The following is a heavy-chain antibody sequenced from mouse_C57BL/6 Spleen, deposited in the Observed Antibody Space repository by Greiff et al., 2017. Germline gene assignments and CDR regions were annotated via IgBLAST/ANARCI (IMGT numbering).Heavy chain of an antibody. CDR1: GYAFTNYL. V-gene: IGHV1-54*01. J-gene: IGHJ4*01. CDR2: INPGSGGT. CDR3: ARSYGNPYAMDY. Sequence: QVQLQQSGAELVRPGTSVKVSCKASGYAFTNYLIEWVKQRPGQGLEWIGVINPGSGGTNYNEKFKGKATLTADKSSSTAYMQLSSLTSEDSAVYFCARSYGNPYAMDYWGQGTSVTVSS. D-gene: IGHD2-1*01.